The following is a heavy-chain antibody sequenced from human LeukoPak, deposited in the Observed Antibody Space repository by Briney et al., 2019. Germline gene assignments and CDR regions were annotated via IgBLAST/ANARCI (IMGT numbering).Heavy chain of an antibody. J-gene: IGHJ4*02. CDR2: ISYDGSDK. D-gene: IGHD4-11*01. Sequence: PGGSLRLSCAASGFTFSSYAMSWVRQAPGKGLEWVAVISYDGSDKYYAESVKGRFTISRDNSKNTLYLQMNSLRAEDTAVYYCARDRDYNFDYWGQGTLVTVSS. CDR3: ARDRDYNFDY. V-gene: IGHV3-30-3*01. CDR1: GFTFSSYA.